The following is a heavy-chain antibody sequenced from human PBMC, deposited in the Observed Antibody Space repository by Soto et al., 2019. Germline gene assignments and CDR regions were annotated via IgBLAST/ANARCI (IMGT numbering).Heavy chain of an antibody. CDR3: ARAYCSSTSCYGYNWFDP. CDR1: GGSISSGGYY. Sequence: SETLSLTCTVSGGSISSGGYYWSWIRQHPGKGLEWIGYIYYSGSTYYNPSLKSRVTISVDTSKNQFSLKLGSVTAADTALYYCARAYCSSTSCYGYNWFDPWGQGTLVTVSS. D-gene: IGHD2-2*01. J-gene: IGHJ5*02. CDR2: IYYSGST. V-gene: IGHV4-31*03.